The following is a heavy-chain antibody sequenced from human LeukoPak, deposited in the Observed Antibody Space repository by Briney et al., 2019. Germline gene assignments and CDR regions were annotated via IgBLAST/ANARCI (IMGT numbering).Heavy chain of an antibody. D-gene: IGHD1-26*01. Sequence: GGSLRLSCAASGFNFSSFEMNWVRQAPGKGLECVSYIHNSGRTIYYADSVKGRFTISRDNAKNSLYLQMNSLRAEDTAVYYCARGQGYYAYWGQGTPVTVSS. CDR2: IHNSGRTI. J-gene: IGHJ4*02. V-gene: IGHV3-48*03. CDR3: ARGQGYYAY. CDR1: GFNFSSFE.